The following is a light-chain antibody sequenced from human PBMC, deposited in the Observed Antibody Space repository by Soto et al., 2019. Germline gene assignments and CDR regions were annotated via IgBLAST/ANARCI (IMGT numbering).Light chain of an antibody. J-gene: IGLJ2*01. CDR1: SSDVGGYNY. CDR2: EVS. V-gene: IGLV2-14*01. Sequence: QSALTQPASVSGSPGQSITISCTGTSSDVGGYNYVSWYQQHPGKAPKLMIYEVSNRPSGVSNRFSGSKSGNTASLTISGLEAEDEADYYCSSYTNISTVLFGGGTKLTVL. CDR3: SSYTNISTVL.